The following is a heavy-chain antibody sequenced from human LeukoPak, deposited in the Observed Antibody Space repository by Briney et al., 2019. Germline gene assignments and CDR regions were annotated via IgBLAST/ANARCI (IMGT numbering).Heavy chain of an antibody. CDR1: GYTFTGYY. D-gene: IGHD2-21*02. V-gene: IGHV1-2*02. J-gene: IGHJ4*02. Sequence: ASVKVSCKASGYTFTGYYMHWVRQAPGQGLEWMGWINPSSGGTNYAQKFQGRVTMTRDMSISTAYMELSRLTSDDTAVYYCARWFCGGDCYLDYWGQGTLVTVSS. CDR3: ARWFCGGDCYLDY. CDR2: INPSSGGT.